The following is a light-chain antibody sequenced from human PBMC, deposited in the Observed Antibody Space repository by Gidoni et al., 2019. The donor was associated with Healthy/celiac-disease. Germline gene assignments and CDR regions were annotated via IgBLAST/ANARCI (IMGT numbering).Light chain of an antibody. CDR2: AAS. J-gene: IGKJ5*01. V-gene: IGKV3-11*01. CDR1: QSVSSY. CDR3: QQRSNWPPIT. Sequence: EVVLTQSPATLSLSPGERATLSCRASQSVSSYLAWYQQKPGQAPRLLIYAASNRATGIPARFSGSASGTDFILTISSLEHEDFAVYYCQQRSNWPPITFGQGTRLEIK.